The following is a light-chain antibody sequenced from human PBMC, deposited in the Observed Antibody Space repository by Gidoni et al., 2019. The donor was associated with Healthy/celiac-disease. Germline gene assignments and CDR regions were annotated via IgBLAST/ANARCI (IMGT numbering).Light chain of an antibody. J-gene: IGKJ4*01. CDR1: QSISSY. CDR3: QQSYSTR. CDR2: AAS. V-gene: IGKV1-39*01. Sequence: DIQMTQSPSSLSASVGDRVTITCRASQSISSYLNWYQQKPGKAPKLLIYAASSFQSGVPSRVSGSGSGTDFTLTISSLQPEDFATYYCQQSYSTRFGGGTKVEIK.